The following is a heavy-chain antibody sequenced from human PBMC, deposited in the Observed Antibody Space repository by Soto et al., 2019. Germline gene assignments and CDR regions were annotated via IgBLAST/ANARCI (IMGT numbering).Heavy chain of an antibody. V-gene: IGHV3-23*01. CDR1: GFTFSSYA. CDR3: AKDYQWSGYDSSPFGDFQH. J-gene: IGHJ1*01. CDR2: ISGSGGST. D-gene: IGHD3-22*01. Sequence: GGSLRVSCAASGFTFSSYAMSWVRQAPGKGLEWVSAISGSGGSTYYADSVKGRFTISRDNSKNTLYLQMNSLRAEDTAVYYCAKDYQWSGYDSSPFGDFQHWGQGTLVTVSS.